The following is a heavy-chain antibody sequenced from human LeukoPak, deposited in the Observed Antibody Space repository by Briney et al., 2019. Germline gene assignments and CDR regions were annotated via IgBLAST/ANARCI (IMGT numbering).Heavy chain of an antibody. D-gene: IGHD2-15*01. CDR2: ISYDGSNK. J-gene: IGHJ1*01. Sequence: PGGSVGLSCAASGFTFSSYAMHWVRQAPGKGLEWVAVISYDGSNKYYADSVKGRFTISRGNSKNTLYLQMNSLRAEDTAVYYCAKDSNRQGYCSGGSCYPVFQVWAPVMLVTVSS. CDR3: AKDSNRQGYCSGGSCYPVFQV. V-gene: IGHV3-30*18. CDR1: GFTFSSYA.